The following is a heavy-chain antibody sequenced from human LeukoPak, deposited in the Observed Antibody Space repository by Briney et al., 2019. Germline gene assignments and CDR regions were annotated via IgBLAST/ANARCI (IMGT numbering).Heavy chain of an antibody. CDR3: ARVLNYDFWSGYRGWFDP. D-gene: IGHD3-3*01. Sequence: SETLSLTCTVSGGSISSYYWSWIRQPPGKGLEWIGYIYYSGSTNYNPSLKSRVTISVDTSKNQFSLKLSSVTAADTAVYYCARVLNYDFWSGYRGWFDPWGRGTLVTVSS. V-gene: IGHV4-59*08. J-gene: IGHJ5*02. CDR2: IYYSGST. CDR1: GGSISSYY.